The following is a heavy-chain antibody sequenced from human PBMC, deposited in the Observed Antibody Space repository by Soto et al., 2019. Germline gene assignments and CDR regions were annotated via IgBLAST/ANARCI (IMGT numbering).Heavy chain of an antibody. V-gene: IGHV4-59*01. D-gene: IGHD2-21*02. Sequence: ASETLSLTCTVSGGSISRYYWSWIRQPPGKGLEWIGYMYNTGSTIYNPSLKSRVTTSVDTSKNQFSLKLNSVTAADTAVYYCARDLWGYCGADCYPLDVWGQGTTVTVSS. CDR1: GGSISRYY. CDR2: MYNTGST. J-gene: IGHJ6*02. CDR3: ARDLWGYCGADCYPLDV.